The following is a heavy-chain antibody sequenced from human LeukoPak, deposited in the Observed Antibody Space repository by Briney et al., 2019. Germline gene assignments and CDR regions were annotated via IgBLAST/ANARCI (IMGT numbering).Heavy chain of an antibody. CDR1: GFTFSSYA. V-gene: IGHV3-23*01. CDR3: AKVTWGGYDYVDPLKSYYFDY. CDR2: ISGSGGST. D-gene: IGHD3-16*01. J-gene: IGHJ4*02. Sequence: TGGSLRLSCAASGFTFSSYAMSWVRQAPGKGLEWVSAISGSGGSTYYADSVKGRFTISRDNSKNTLYLQMNSLRAEDTAVYYCAKVTWGGYDYVDPLKSYYFDYWGQGTLVTVSS.